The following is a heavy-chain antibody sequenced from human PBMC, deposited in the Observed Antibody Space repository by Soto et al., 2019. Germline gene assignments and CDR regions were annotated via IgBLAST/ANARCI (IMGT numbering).Heavy chain of an antibody. D-gene: IGHD1-1*01. CDR1: GFTFGNYW. CDR2: ISDYGRI. CDR3: ARGGLEPFDH. V-gene: IGHV3-74*01. J-gene: IGHJ4*02. Sequence: SLRLSCAASGFTFGNYWMHWVRQAPGKGLVWVSRISDYGRINYADSVKDRFIISRDDARSELYLHLNDLRVEGTATYYCARGGLEPFDHWGQGALVTVSS.